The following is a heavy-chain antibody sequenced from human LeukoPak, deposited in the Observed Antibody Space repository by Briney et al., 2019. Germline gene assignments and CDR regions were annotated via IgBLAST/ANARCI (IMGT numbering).Heavy chain of an antibody. J-gene: IGHJ4*02. CDR2: ISNYSGNT. CDR3: ARSKWEVRDFDY. D-gene: IGHD1-26*01. CDR1: GYTFASHG. Sequence: ASVKVSCKASGYTFASHGITWVRQAPGQGLEWMGWISNYSGNTVYARNLQGRVTLTTDTSTSTAYMELGSLRSDDTAVYYCARSKWEVRDFDYWGQGTLVTVSS. V-gene: IGHV1-18*01.